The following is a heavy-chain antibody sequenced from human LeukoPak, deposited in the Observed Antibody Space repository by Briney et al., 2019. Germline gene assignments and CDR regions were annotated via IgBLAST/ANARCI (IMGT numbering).Heavy chain of an antibody. D-gene: IGHD3-22*01. CDR1: GFTFSSYA. CDR2: ISGSGGST. CDR3: AKDHYYDSSGYSLDC. J-gene: IGHJ4*02. V-gene: IGHV3-23*01. Sequence: GGSLRLSCAASGFTFSSYAMSWVRQAPGKGLEWVSAISGSGGSTYYADSVKGRFTISRDNSKNTLYLQMNSLRAEDTAVYYCAKDHYYDSSGYSLDCWGQGTLVTVSS.